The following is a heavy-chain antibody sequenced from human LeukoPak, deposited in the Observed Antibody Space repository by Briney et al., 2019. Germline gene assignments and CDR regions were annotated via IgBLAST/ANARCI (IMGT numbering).Heavy chain of an antibody. Sequence: SGTLSLTCAVSGGSITSNWWSWVRQPPGKGLEFIGEIYHNGNTNYNPSLKSRVTILVDKSKNQFSLKLSSVTAADTAVYYCARSDCSSTSCYAFDIWGQGTMVTVSS. J-gene: IGHJ3*02. CDR1: GGSITSNW. CDR2: IYHNGNT. CDR3: ARSDCSSTSCYAFDI. V-gene: IGHV4-4*02. D-gene: IGHD2-2*01.